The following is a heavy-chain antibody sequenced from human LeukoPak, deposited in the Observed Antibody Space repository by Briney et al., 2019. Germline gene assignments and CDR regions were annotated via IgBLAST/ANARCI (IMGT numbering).Heavy chain of an antibody. D-gene: IGHD5-12*01. J-gene: IGHJ4*02. CDR3: ARDRGVRAGYAAGDFDF. CDR1: SFSISNGFY. Sequence: SETLSLTCVASSFSISNGFYWVWIRQPPGKGLEWIGNIFYSGVTYYNPSLMSRFTISVDTSKNQFSLKLNTVTAEDTAVYYCARDRGVRAGYAAGDFDFWGQGVLVTVSS. V-gene: IGHV4-38-2*02. CDR2: IFYSGVT.